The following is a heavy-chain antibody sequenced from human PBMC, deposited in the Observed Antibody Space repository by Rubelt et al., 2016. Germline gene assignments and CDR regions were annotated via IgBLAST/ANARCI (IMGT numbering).Heavy chain of an antibody. Sequence: QLQLQESGPGLVKPSETLSLTCTVSGGSISSSSYYWGWIRQPPGKGLEWIGEINHSGSTNYNPSLKSRVTISVDTSKNQFSLKLSSVTAADTAVYYCASKQQLEDYWGQGTLVTVSS. D-gene: IGHD6-13*01. CDR3: ASKQQLEDY. CDR2: INHSGST. J-gene: IGHJ4*02. CDR1: GGSISSSSYY. V-gene: IGHV4-39*07.